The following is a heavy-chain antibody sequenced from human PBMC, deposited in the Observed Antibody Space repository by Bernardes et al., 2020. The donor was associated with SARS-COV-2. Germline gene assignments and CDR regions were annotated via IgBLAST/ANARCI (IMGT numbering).Heavy chain of an antibody. CDR3: ARDRMYSSGWDYYYYGMDV. CDR2: IGTAGDT. Sequence: GGSLRLSCAASGFTFSSYDMHWVRQATGKGLEWVSAIGTAGDTYYPGSVKGRFTISRENAKNSLYLQMNSLRAGDTAVYYCARDRMYSSGWDYYYYGMDVWGQGTTVTVSS. V-gene: IGHV3-13*01. J-gene: IGHJ6*02. D-gene: IGHD6-19*01. CDR1: GFTFSSYD.